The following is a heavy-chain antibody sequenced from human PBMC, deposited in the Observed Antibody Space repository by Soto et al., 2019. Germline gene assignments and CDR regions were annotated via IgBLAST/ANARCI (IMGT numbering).Heavy chain of an antibody. Sequence: GGSLRLSCAASGFMFSNYAMYWVRQAPGKGPEWVAVISNDGSHEYYVDSVKGRFSSSRDNSKNTVYLQMNSLRPDDTAFYYCARVGSGGGGDYWGQGTLVTVSS. D-gene: IGHD3-16*01. CDR2: ISNDGSHE. CDR3: ARVGSGGGGDY. CDR1: GFMFSNYA. J-gene: IGHJ4*02. V-gene: IGHV3-30*03.